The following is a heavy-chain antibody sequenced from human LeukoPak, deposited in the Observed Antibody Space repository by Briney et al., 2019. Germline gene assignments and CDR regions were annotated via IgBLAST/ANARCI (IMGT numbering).Heavy chain of an antibody. CDR3: ARGKRQQLADYYFDY. CDR1: GYTFTSYD. V-gene: IGHV1-8*03. Sequence: WASVKVSCKASGYTFTSYDINWVRQATGQGLEWMGWMNPNSGNTGYAQKFQGRVTITRNTSISTAYMELSSLRSEDTAVYYCARGKRQQLADYYFDYWGQGTLVTVSS. J-gene: IGHJ4*02. CDR2: MNPNSGNT. D-gene: IGHD6-13*01.